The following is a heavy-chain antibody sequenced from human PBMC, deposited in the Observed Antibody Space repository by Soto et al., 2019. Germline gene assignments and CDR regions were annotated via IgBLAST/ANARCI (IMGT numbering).Heavy chain of an antibody. D-gene: IGHD6-19*01. CDR2: INHSGST. CDR3: AREQWLVLRFRYFDY. V-gene: IGHV4-34*01. J-gene: IGHJ4*02. Sequence: QVQLQQWGAGLLKPSETLSLTCAVYGGSFSGYYWSWIRQPPGKGLEWIGEINHSGSTNYNPSLKSRVTISVDTSKNQFSLKLSSVTAADTAVYYCAREQWLVLRFRYFDYWGQGTLVTVSS. CDR1: GGSFSGYY.